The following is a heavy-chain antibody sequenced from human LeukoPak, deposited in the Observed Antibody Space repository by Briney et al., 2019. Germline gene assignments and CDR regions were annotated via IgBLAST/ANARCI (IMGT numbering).Heavy chain of an antibody. J-gene: IGHJ3*02. CDR1: GFTFSDYD. V-gene: IGHV3-11*01. CDR3: ARDPQSPTSSWYQSDAFDI. D-gene: IGHD6-13*01. CDR2: ISCSGSTI. Sequence: GGSLRLSCAASGFTFSDYDMSWIRQAPGKGLEWVSYISCSGSTIDYADSLKRRFTISRDNAKNSLYLQMNSLRAEDTAVYYCARDPQSPTSSWYQSDAFDIWGQGTMVTVSS.